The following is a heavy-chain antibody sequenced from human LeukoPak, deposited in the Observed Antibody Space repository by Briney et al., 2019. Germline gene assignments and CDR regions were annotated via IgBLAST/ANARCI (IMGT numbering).Heavy chain of an antibody. V-gene: IGHV1-46*01. CDR3: ARVFPSSGWFNYYYYYYMDV. J-gene: IGHJ6*03. CDR1: GYTFTIYY. D-gene: IGHD6-19*01. CDR2: INPSRGST. Sequence: ASVKVSCKASGYTFTIYYMHWVRQAPGQGIEWMGIINPSRGSTSYAQKFQGKVTMTRDMSTSTVYMELSSLRSDDTAVYYCARVFPSSGWFNYYYYYYMDVWGKGTTVTVSS.